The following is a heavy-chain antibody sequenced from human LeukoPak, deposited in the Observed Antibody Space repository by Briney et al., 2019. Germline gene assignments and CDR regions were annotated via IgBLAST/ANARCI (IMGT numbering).Heavy chain of an antibody. D-gene: IGHD1-26*01. J-gene: IGHJ6*02. CDR1: GLTFSTYG. Sequence: GWALRLSCVACGLTFSTYGMQGVRQAAGKGLAGVAVILYDGSNQYYADSVKGRFTISRDNSKNTVSLQMNGLRTEDSAVYYCAKASASFFGMEVWGQGTTVTVSS. CDR3: AKASASFFGMEV. V-gene: IGHV3-30*18. CDR2: ILYDGSNQ.